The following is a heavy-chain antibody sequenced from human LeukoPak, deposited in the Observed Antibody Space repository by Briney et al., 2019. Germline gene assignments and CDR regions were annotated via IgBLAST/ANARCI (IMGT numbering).Heavy chain of an antibody. Sequence: PSETLSLTCTVSGGSISSYYWRWIRHPPGKGLEWIGDISYSGSTSYIPSLKSRVTISVDTSKNSISLKLSSVTAADTAVYYCARAFGQELPTGYWGQGTLVTVSS. CDR3: ARAFGQELPTGY. D-gene: IGHD6-13*01. V-gene: IGHV4-59*01. J-gene: IGHJ4*02. CDR2: ISYSGST. CDR1: GGSISSYY.